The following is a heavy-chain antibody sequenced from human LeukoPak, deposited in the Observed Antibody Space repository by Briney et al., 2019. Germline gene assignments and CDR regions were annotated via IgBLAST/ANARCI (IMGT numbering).Heavy chain of an antibody. CDR2: IFASVITI. V-gene: IGHV3-48*03. CDR3: ANRVPFDY. J-gene: IGHJ4*02. Sequence: GGSLRLSCAHPGYSSSSYEINWVRQAPRKRLEWGSYIFASVITINYAHTLKCRFTLSTEKAKNTLSLQMNSLRAEDTVVYYCANRVPFDYWGQGTLVTVSS. D-gene: IGHD1-14*01. CDR1: GYSSSSYE.